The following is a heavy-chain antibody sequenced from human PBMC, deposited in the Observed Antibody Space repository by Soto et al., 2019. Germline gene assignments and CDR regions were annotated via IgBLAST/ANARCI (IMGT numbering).Heavy chain of an antibody. CDR2: IYYSGST. Sequence: QLQLQESGPGLVKPSETLSLTCTVSGGSISSSSYYWGWIRQPPGKGLEWIGSIYYSGSTYYNPSHKSRVTISVDTSKNQFSLKLSSVTAADTAVYYCARPVEYCSGGSCYSSWFDPWGQGTLVTVSS. V-gene: IGHV4-39*01. CDR3: ARPVEYCSGGSCYSSWFDP. D-gene: IGHD2-15*01. J-gene: IGHJ5*02. CDR1: GGSISSSSYY.